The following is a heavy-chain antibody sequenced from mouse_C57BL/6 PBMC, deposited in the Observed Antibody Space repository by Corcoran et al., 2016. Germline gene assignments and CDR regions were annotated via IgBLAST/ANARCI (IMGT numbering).Heavy chain of an antibody. CDR2: INTDSGVP. CDR3: ARYDGSRCYLDV. Sequence: QIQLVQSGPELKKPGETVKISCKASGYTFTTYGMSWVKQAPGKGLKWMGWINTDSGVPTYDDDFQGRFAIALETSASTPYLQINNRKNEDTATDFCARYDGSRCYLDVGGTGTSVTVSS. V-gene: IGHV9-3*01. CDR1: GYTFTTYG. D-gene: IGHD2-3*01. J-gene: IGHJ1*03.